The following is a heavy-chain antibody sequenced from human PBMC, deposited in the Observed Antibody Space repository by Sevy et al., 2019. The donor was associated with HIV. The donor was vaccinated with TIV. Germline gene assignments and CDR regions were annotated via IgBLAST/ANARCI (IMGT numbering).Heavy chain of an antibody. CDR1: GFTSSNAR. CDR3: TTGRYSSSMYFEH. CDR2: VKSKADGGTT. Sequence: GGSLRLSCAASGFTSSNARMTWVRQAPGKGLEWVGRVKSKADGGTTDYGAPVKGRFTISGDDSKNTVYLQMNSLKSEDTGVYYCTTGRYSSSMYFEHWGQGTLVTVSS. D-gene: IGHD6-6*01. J-gene: IGHJ4*02. V-gene: IGHV3-15*01.